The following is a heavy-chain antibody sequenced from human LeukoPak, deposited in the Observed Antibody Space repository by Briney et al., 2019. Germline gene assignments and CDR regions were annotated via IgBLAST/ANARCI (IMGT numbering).Heavy chain of an antibody. Sequence: GESLKISCKGSGYSFTSYWIGWVRQMPGKGLEWMGIIYPGDSDTRYSPSFQGQVTISADKSISTASLQWSSLKASDTAMYYCARLAYYYGSGSFTSFDPWGQGTLATVSS. CDR2: IYPGDSDT. V-gene: IGHV5-51*01. CDR1: GYSFTSYW. D-gene: IGHD3-10*01. CDR3: ARLAYYYGSGSFTSFDP. J-gene: IGHJ5*02.